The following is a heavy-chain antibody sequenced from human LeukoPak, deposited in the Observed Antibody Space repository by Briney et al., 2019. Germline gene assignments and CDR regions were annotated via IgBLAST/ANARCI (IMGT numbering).Heavy chain of an antibody. CDR3: ALGTTALGRKSSSSPPDAFDI. Sequence: GESLKISCKGSGYSFTSYWIGWVRQMPGEGLEWMGILYPGDSDTRYSPSFQGQVTISADKSISTAYLQWSSLKASDTAMYYCALGTTALGRKSSSSPPDAFDIWGQGTMVTVSS. CDR2: LYPGDSDT. V-gene: IGHV5-51*01. CDR1: GYSFTSYW. D-gene: IGHD5-12*01. J-gene: IGHJ3*02.